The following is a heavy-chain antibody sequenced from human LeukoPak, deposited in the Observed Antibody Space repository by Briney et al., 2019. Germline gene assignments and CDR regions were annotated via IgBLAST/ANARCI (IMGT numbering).Heavy chain of an antibody. CDR2: INTDGSST. CDR3: ARAPLRYCSSTSCPMDV. CDR1: GFTFSSYW. Sequence: PGGSLRLSCAASGFTFSSYWMHWVRQAPGKGLVWVSRINTDGSSTSYADSVKGRFTISRDNAKNTLYLQMNSLRAEDTAVYYCARAPLRYCSSTSCPMDVWGKGTTVTVSS. D-gene: IGHD2-2*01. V-gene: IGHV3-74*01. J-gene: IGHJ6*03.